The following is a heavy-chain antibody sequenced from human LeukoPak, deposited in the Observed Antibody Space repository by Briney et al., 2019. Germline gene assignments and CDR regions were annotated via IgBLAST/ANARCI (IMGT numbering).Heavy chain of an antibody. CDR1: GFTFSSYE. CDR2: ISSSGSTI. V-gene: IGHV3-48*03. D-gene: IGHD2-2*01. CDR3: ARLTSTSAQGYYYYMDV. Sequence: GGSLRLSCAASGFTFSSYEMNWVRQAPGKGLEWVSYISSSGSTIYYADSVKGRFTISRDNAKNSLYLQMNSLRAEDTAVYYCARLTSTSAQGYYYYMDVWGKGTTVTVSS. J-gene: IGHJ6*03.